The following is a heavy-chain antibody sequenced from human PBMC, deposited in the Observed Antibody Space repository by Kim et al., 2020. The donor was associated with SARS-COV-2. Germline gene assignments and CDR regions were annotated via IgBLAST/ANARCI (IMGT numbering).Heavy chain of an antibody. J-gene: IGHJ4*02. CDR2: ISYDGSNK. CDR1: GFTFSSYA. Sequence: GGSLRLSCAASGFTFSSYAMHWVRQAPGKGLEWVAVISYDGSNKYYADSVKGRFTISRDNSKNTLYLQMNSLRAEDTAVYHCARDNRFFDYWGQGTLVTVSS. V-gene: IGHV3-30*04. CDR3: ARDNRFFDY. D-gene: IGHD3-3*01.